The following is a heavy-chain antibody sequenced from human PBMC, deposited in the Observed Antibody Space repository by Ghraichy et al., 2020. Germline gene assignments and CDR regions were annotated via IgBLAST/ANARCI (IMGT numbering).Heavy chain of an antibody. J-gene: IGHJ4*02. CDR1: GFTFSSYW. CDR2: IKQDGSEK. D-gene: IGHD3-22*01. CDR3: AREGRGYYYDSSGYSKNFDY. Sequence: GGSLRLSCAASGFTFSSYWMSWVRQAPGKGLEWVANIKQDGSEKYYVDSVKGRFTISRDNAKNSLYLQMNSLRAEDTAVYYCAREGRGYYYDSSGYSKNFDYWGQGTLVTVSS. V-gene: IGHV3-7*03.